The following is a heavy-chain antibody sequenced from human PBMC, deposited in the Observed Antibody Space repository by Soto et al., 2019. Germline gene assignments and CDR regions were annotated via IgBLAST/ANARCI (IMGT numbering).Heavy chain of an antibody. D-gene: IGHD3-10*01. J-gene: IGHJ4*02. CDR2: ILHTGGT. CDR1: GGSISGGGFS. CDR3: ARLQFGEGFDY. V-gene: IGHV4-30-2*01. Sequence: SETLSLTCAVSGGSISGGGFSWSWIRQPPGKGLEWIGYILHTGGTQYNPSLKSRVSMSVDKSKNQFSLHLTPVTAADTAVYYCARLQFGEGFDYWGQGALVTVSS.